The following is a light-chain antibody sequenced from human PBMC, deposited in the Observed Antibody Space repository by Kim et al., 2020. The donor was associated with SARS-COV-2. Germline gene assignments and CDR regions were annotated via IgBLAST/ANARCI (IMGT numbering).Light chain of an antibody. Sequence: LSPGESATLSCRASQSISTSLAWYQHNPGHAPRLLIYHRSNRATGIPGRFFGSGSGTDFTLTISSLEPEDFAVYYCQQRSTWPLTFGGGTKVDIK. CDR3: QQRSTWPLT. V-gene: IGKV3-11*01. CDR2: HRS. CDR1: QSISTS. J-gene: IGKJ4*01.